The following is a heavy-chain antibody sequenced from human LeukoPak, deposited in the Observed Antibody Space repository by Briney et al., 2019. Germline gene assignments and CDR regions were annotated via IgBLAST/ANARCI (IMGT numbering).Heavy chain of an antibody. CDR1: GGSIRSYY. Sequence: SETLSLTCTVSGGSIRSYYWSWIRQPPGKGLEWIGSIYYSGSTYYNPSLKSRFTISVDTSKNQFSLKLSSVTAADTAVYYCARQAQRGSSGTYYFDYWGQGTLVTVSS. V-gene: IGHV4-39*01. D-gene: IGHD6-19*01. CDR2: IYYSGST. J-gene: IGHJ4*02. CDR3: ARQAQRGSSGTYYFDY.